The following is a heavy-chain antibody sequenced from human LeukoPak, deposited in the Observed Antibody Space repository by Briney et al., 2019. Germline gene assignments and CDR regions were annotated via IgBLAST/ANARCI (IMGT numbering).Heavy chain of an antibody. J-gene: IGHJ3*02. D-gene: IGHD3-22*01. CDR3: ARDRHPHYYDSSGYTNAFDI. V-gene: IGHV1-69*05. CDR2: IIPIFGTA. CDR1: GGTFSSYA. Sequence: ASVKVSCKASGGTFSSYAVSWVRQAPGRGLEWMGRIIPIFGTANYAQKFQGRVTITTDESTSTAYMELSSLRSEDTAVYYCARDRHPHYYDSSGYTNAFDIWSQGTMVTVSS.